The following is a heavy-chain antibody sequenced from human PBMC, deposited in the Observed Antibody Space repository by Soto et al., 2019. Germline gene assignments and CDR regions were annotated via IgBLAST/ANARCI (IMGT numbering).Heavy chain of an antibody. Sequence: GGSLRLSCAASGFTFSSYAMSWVRQAPGKGLEWVSAISGSGGSTYYADSVKGRFTISRDNSKNTLYLQMNSLRAEDTAVYYCAKDGRGIAARPKLHYYDGMDVWGQGSTVTVSS. CDR3: AKDGRGIAARPKLHYYDGMDV. V-gene: IGHV3-23*01. J-gene: IGHJ6*02. CDR2: ISGSGGST. D-gene: IGHD6-6*01. CDR1: GFTFSSYA.